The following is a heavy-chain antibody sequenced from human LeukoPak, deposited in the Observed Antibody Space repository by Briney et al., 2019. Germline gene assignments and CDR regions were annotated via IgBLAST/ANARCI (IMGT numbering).Heavy chain of an antibody. CDR1: GGSISSSSYY. Sequence: SETLSLTCTVSGGSISSSSYYWGWIRQPPGKGLEWIGSIYYSGSTYYNPSLKSRVTISVDTSKNQFSLKLSSVTAADTAVYYCARVKEYYDFWSGYDYWGQGTLVTVSS. CDR2: IYYSGST. J-gene: IGHJ4*02. D-gene: IGHD3-3*01. CDR3: ARVKEYYDFWSGYDY. V-gene: IGHV4-39*07.